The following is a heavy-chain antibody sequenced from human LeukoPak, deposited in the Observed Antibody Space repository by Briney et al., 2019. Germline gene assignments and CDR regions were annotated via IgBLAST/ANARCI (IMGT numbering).Heavy chain of an antibody. Sequence: PGGSLRLSCAASGFTFSSYAMSWVRQAPGKGLEWVSAISGSGGSTYYADSVKGRFTISRDNSKNTLYLQMNSPRAEDTAVYYCAKDSYDSSGYLDYWGQGTLVTVSS. CDR3: AKDSYDSSGYLDY. V-gene: IGHV3-23*01. CDR1: GFTFSSYA. J-gene: IGHJ4*02. CDR2: ISGSGGST. D-gene: IGHD3-22*01.